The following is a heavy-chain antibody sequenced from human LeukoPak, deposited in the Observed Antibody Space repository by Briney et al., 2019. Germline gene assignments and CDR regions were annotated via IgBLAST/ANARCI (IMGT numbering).Heavy chain of an antibody. CDR2: IYSSGST. D-gene: IGHD6-6*01. CDR3: ARVTYSRSSMSLDAFDI. CDR1: GGSISSNY. Sequence: SGTLSLTCTVSGGSISSNYWSWIRQSAGKGLEWIGRIYSSGSTNYNPSLKSRVTMSVDTSKNQFSLKLSSVTAADTAVYYCARVTYSRSSMSLDAFDIWGQGTMVTVSS. V-gene: IGHV4-4*07. J-gene: IGHJ3*02.